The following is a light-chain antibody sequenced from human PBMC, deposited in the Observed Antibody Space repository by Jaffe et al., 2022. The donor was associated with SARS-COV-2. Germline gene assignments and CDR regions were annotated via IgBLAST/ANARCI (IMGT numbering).Light chain of an antibody. CDR3: RQSYSTPIT. CDR2: AAS. Sequence: DIQMTQSPSSLSASVGDRVTITCRASQSISTYLNWYQQKPGKAPELLIYAASTLQSGVPSRFSGSGSGTAFTLTISSLQPEDFATYYCRQSYSTPITFGQGTRLEI. V-gene: IGKV1-39*01. J-gene: IGKJ5*01. CDR1: QSISTY.